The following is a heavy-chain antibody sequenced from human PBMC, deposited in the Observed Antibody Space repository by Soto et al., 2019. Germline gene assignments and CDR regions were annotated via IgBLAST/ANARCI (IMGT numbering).Heavy chain of an antibody. CDR3: ARDRAAVVVPAAAPSFDY. V-gene: IGHV1-69*01. Sequence: QVQLVQSGAEVKKPGSSVKVSCKASGGTFSSYAISWVRQAPGQGLEWVGGIIPIFGTANYAQKFQGRVTITADESTSTAYMELSSLRSEDTAVYYCARDRAAVVVPAAAPSFDYWGQGTLVTVSS. J-gene: IGHJ4*02. CDR1: GGTFSSYA. D-gene: IGHD2-2*01. CDR2: IIPIFGTA.